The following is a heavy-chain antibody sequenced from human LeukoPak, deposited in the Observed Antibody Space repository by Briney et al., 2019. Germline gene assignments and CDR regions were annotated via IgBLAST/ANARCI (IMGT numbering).Heavy chain of an antibody. D-gene: IGHD1-26*01. CDR3: ARGRPYSGGYHLDY. J-gene: IGHJ4*02. Sequence: SETLSLTCTVSGGSISSSSYYWGWIRQPPGKGLEWIGSIYYSGSTYYNPSLKSRVTMSVDTSKNQFFLKLNSVTAADTAVYYCARGRPYSGGYHLDYWGQGTLVTVSS. V-gene: IGHV4-39*01. CDR1: GGSISSSSYY. CDR2: IYYSGST.